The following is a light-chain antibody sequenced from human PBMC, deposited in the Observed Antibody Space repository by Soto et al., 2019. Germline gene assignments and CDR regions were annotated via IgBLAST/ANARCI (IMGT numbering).Light chain of an antibody. CDR1: NSNIGNNY. Sequence: QSVLTQPPSVSAAPGQKVTIYCSGSNSNIGNNYVSWYQQLPGTAPKLLIYDNNKRTSGIPYRFSGSTSGTSATLGIAGLQTGDEADYYCGTWDSSLSAGVFGGGTKLTVL. J-gene: IGLJ2*01. V-gene: IGLV1-51*01. CDR3: GTWDSSLSAGV. CDR2: DNN.